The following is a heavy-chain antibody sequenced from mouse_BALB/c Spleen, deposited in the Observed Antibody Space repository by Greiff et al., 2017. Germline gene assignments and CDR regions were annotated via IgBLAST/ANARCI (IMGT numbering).Heavy chain of an antibody. CDR3: DAFNGNYDFDY. Sequence: VQLLQSGAGLVRSGASVKLSCAASGFTFSGYSMSWVRQTPEQSLEWVGWIDPGNGDTDYAPKFQGKATMTADTSSNTAYLQLSSLTSEDTAVDYCDAFNGNYDFDYWGQGTTLTVSS. D-gene: IGHD2-1*01. CDR2: IDPGNGDT. J-gene: IGHJ2*01. CDR1: GFTFSGYS. V-gene: IGHV14-4*02.